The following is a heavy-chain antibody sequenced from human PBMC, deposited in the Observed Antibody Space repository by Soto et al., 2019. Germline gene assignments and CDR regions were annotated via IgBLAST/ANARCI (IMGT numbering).Heavy chain of an antibody. V-gene: IGHV3-53*01. CDR1: GFTVSSNY. CDR3: ARQTYYYGSGSYYPTHYYYGMDV. D-gene: IGHD3-10*01. Sequence: PGGSLRLSCAASGFTVSSNYMSWVRQAPGKRLEWVSVIYSGGSTYYADSVKGRFTISRDNSKNTLYLQMNSLRAEDTAVYYCARQTYYYGSGSYYPTHYYYGMDVWGQGTTVTV. J-gene: IGHJ6*01. CDR2: IYSGGST.